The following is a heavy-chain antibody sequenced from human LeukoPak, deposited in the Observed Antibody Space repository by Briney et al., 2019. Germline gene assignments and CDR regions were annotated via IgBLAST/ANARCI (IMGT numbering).Heavy chain of an antibody. J-gene: IGHJ5*02. D-gene: IGHD6-13*01. CDR3: ARDSEPPSSSGPPYNWFDP. CDR1: GGTFSSYA. CDR2: IIPIFGTA. Sequence: SVKVSCKASGGTFSSYAISWVRQAPGQGLEWMGGIIPIFGTANYAQKFQGRVTITADESTSTAYMELSSLRSEDTAVYYCARDSEPPSSSGPPYNWFDPWGQGTLVTVSS. V-gene: IGHV1-69*01.